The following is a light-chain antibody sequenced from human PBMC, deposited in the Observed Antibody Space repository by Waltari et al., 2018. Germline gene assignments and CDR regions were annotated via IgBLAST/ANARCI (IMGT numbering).Light chain of an antibody. CDR1: QTVLYSYDNKNY. V-gene: IGKV4-1*01. CDR2: WAS. J-gene: IGKJ2*01. CDR3: HQYYSLPGYT. Sequence: DIVMTQSPDSLAVSLGERATITCTSSQTVLYSYDNKNYLAWYQQKPGQPPKLLIYWASIRRSGVPGRYSGSGVGTDFTLTISTVQAEDVTLYYCHQYYSLPGYTFGHGTRLEIK.